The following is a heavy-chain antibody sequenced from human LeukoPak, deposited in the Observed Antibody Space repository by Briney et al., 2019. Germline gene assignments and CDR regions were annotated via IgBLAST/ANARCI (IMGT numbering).Heavy chain of an antibody. Sequence: SETLSLTCTVSGGSISSYYWSWIRQPPGKGLEWIGYIYYSGSTNYNPSLKSRITISVDRSKNQFSLKLSSVTAADTAVYYCARASELYTAMVHDGAFDIWGQGTMVTVSS. CDR3: ARASELYTAMVHDGAFDI. CDR1: GGSISSYY. D-gene: IGHD5-18*01. V-gene: IGHV4-59*12. J-gene: IGHJ3*02. CDR2: IYYSGST.